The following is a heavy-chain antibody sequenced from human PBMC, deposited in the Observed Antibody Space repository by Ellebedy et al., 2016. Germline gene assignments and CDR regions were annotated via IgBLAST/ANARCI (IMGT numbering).Heavy chain of an antibody. CDR1: GFTFNNYA. J-gene: IGHJ3*02. Sequence: GGSLRLSXAASGFTFNNYAMHWVRQAPGKGLEWFALISSTSTIYYADSVKGRFTISRDNAKNALYLQMNSLRAEDTAVYYCARGRNHAFDMWGQGTLVTVSS. V-gene: IGHV3-69-1*01. CDR3: ARGRNHAFDM. CDR2: ISSTSTI.